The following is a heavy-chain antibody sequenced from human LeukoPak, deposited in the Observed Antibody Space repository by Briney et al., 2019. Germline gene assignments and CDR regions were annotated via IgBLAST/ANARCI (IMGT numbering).Heavy chain of an antibody. V-gene: IGHV3-74*01. CDR1: GFTFSNHW. CDR2: ICPDGTGI. Sequence: AGGSLRLSCAASGFTFSNHWMHWVRQVPGKGLVWVSRICPDGTGISYADSVKARFTTSRDNAKNTVYLQMNSLREEDTAVYYCVRDFRSADYWGQGTLVTVSS. J-gene: IGHJ4*02. CDR3: VRDFRSADY.